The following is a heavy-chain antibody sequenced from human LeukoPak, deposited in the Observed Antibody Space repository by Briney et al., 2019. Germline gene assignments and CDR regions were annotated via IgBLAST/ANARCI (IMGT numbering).Heavy chain of an antibody. CDR1: GFTFSSYA. V-gene: IGHV3-23*01. CDR2: ISGSGGST. CDR3: AKDMGYYGYYYFDY. J-gene: IGHJ4*02. Sequence: AGGSLRLTCAASGFTFSSYALSWVRQAPGKGLEWVSAISGSGGSTYYADSMKGRFTISRDNSKNTLYLQMSSLRAEDTAVYYCAKDMGYYGYYYFDYWGQGTLVTVSS. D-gene: IGHD4-17*01.